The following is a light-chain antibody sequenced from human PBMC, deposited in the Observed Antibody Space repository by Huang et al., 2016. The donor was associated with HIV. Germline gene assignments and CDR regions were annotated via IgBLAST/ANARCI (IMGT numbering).Light chain of an antibody. Sequence: EIVLTQSPATLSLSPGDRATLSCRASQSVSSYLAWYQQKPGQAPRLLIYAASNRATGIPARFSGGGSGTDFTLTISSLEPEDFAVYYCQQRSNWPRTFGQGTKLEIK. J-gene: IGKJ2*01. CDR3: QQRSNWPRT. CDR2: AAS. V-gene: IGKV3-11*01. CDR1: QSVSSY.